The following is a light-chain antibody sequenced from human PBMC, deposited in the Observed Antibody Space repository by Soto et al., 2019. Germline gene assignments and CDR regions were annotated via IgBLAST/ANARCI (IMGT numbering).Light chain of an antibody. Sequence: DIQMTHSPSSLSASVVDRVTITFLASQVIGNYLAWYQQKPGKVPKLLIYTSSTLQSGVPSRFSGSGSGTDFTLTISNLQPEDVATYYCQKHNAAPLTFGGGTKVDIK. J-gene: IGKJ4*01. CDR3: QKHNAAPLT. CDR2: TSS. V-gene: IGKV1-27*01. CDR1: QVIGNY.